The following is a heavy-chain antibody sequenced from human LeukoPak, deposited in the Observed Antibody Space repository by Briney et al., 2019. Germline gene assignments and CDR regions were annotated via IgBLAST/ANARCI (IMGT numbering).Heavy chain of an antibody. J-gene: IGHJ2*01. CDR1: GGSINGDGYY. D-gene: IGHD3-22*01. Sequence: SETLSLTCTVSGGSINGDGYYWTWIRQPAGKGLEWIGRISINGGTKYNPSLKSRVTISEDTSKNQFSLKLTSVTAADTAVYFCARALFRYDSSSRSLHWYFDLWGRGTLVTVSS. CDR3: ARALFRYDSSSRSLHWYFDL. V-gene: IGHV4-61*02. CDR2: ISINGGT.